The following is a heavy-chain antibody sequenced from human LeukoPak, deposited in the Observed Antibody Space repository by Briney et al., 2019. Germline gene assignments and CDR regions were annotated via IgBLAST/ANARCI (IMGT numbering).Heavy chain of an antibody. CDR2: INPNSGGT. CDR1: GYTFTGYY. V-gene: IGHV1-2*06. J-gene: IGHJ5*02. CDR3: AGDLGVMVYAFHP. D-gene: IGHD2-8*01. Sequence: ASVKVSCKASGYTFTGYYMHGVRQAPGQGLEWMGRINPNSGGTNYAQKFQGRVTMTRDTSISTAYMELSRLRSDDTAVYYCAGDLGVMVYAFHPWGQGTLVTVSS.